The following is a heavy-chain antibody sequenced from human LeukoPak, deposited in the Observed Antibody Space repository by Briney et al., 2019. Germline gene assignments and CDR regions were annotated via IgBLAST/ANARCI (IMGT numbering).Heavy chain of an antibody. Sequence: ASVKVACKASGYTFTGYYMHWVRHAPGQGLEWMGIINPSGGSTSYAQKFQGRVTMTRDMSTSTVYMELSSLRSEDTAVYYCARVGVVTQFDYWGQGTLVTVSS. CDR3: ARVGVVTQFDY. CDR1: GYTFTGYY. D-gene: IGHD4-23*01. V-gene: IGHV1-46*01. CDR2: INPSGGST. J-gene: IGHJ4*02.